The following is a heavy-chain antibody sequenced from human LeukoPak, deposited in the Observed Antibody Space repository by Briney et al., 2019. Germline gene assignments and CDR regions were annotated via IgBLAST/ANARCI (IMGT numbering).Heavy chain of an antibody. CDR1: GYTFTSYG. CDR3: ARGYQYSGSYYNVGYYYMDV. Sequence: GASVKVSCKASGYTFTSYGISWVRQAPGQGLEWMGWISAYNGNTNYAQKLQGRVTMTTDTSTSTAYMELRSLRSDDTAVYYCARGYQYSGSYYNVGYYYMDVWGKGTTVTVSS. J-gene: IGHJ6*03. D-gene: IGHD3-10*01. V-gene: IGHV1-18*01. CDR2: ISAYNGNT.